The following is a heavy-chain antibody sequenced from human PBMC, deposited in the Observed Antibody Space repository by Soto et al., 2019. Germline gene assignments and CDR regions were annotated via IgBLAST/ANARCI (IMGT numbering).Heavy chain of an antibody. Sequence: LRLSCAASEVTCSSYAMHWIRQAQGKGLEWVAVISYDGSNKYYADSVKGRFTISRDNSKNTLYVQMNSLRAEDTAVYYCARDRGSKSYYYYGMDVWGQGTTVTVSS. CDR3: ARDRGSKSYYYYGMDV. D-gene: IGHD2-2*01. V-gene: IGHV3-30-3*01. J-gene: IGHJ6*02. CDR2: ISYDGSNK. CDR1: EVTCSSYA.